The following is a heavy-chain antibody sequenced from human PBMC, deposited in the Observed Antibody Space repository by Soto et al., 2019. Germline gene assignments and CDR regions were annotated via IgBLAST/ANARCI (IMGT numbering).Heavy chain of an antibody. V-gene: IGHV3-11*01. Sequence: QVQLVESGGGLVKPGGSLRLSCAASGFTFSNYYMTWIRQAPGKGLEWVSYISSGGSAIYYTDSVRGRFTISRDNAKNSLYLQMNSLRAEDTAVYYCARDGSESSSSNWFDPWGQGSLVTVSS. CDR2: ISSGGSAI. J-gene: IGHJ5*02. CDR3: ARDGSESSSSNWFDP. D-gene: IGHD6-6*01. CDR1: GFTFSNYY.